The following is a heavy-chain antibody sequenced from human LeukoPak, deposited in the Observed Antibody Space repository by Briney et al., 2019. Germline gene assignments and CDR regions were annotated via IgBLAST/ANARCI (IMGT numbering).Heavy chain of an antibody. CDR2: INHSGST. CDR1: GGSFSGYY. J-gene: IGHJ4*02. D-gene: IGHD4-17*01. V-gene: IGHV4-34*01. Sequence: SETLSLTCAVYGGSFSGYYWSWIRQPQGKGLEWIGEINHSGSTNYNPSLKSRVTISVDTSKNQFSLKLSSVTAADTAVYYCARGGGGSYGDYSLYWGQGTLVTVSS. CDR3: ARGGGGSYGDYSLY.